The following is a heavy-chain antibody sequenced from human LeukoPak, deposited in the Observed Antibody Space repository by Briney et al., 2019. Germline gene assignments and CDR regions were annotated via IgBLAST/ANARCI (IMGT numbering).Heavy chain of an antibody. Sequence: SETLSLTCAVSGGSISSGGYSWSWIRQPPGKGLEWIGYIYYSGSTYYNPSLKSRVTISVDTSKNQFSLKLSSVTAADTAVYYCARGPRFGELLWHWFDPWGQGTLVTVSS. J-gene: IGHJ5*02. CDR1: GGSISSGGYS. CDR2: IYYSGST. D-gene: IGHD3-10*01. V-gene: IGHV4-30-4*07. CDR3: ARGPRFGELLWHWFDP.